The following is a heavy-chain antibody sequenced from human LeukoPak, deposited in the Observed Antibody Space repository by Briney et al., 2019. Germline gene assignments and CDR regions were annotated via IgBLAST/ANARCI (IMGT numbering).Heavy chain of an antibody. CDR1: GGSISSYY. D-gene: IGHD3-3*01. CDR3: ARAPELGLEVDY. Sequence: KPSETLSLTCTVSGGSISSYYWSWIRQPPGKGLEWIGYIYYSGSTNYNPSLKSRVTISVDTSKNQFSLKLSSVTAADTAVYYCARAPELGLEVDYWGQGTLVTVSS. CDR2: IYYSGST. J-gene: IGHJ4*02. V-gene: IGHV4-59*01.